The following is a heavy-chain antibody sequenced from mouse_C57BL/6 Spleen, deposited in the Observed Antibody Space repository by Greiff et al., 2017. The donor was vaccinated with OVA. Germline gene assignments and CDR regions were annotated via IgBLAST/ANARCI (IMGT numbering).Heavy chain of an antibody. D-gene: IGHD2-3*01. CDR3: VRFYDGSLDY. CDR1: GFSFNTYA. CDR2: IRSKSNNYAT. Sequence: EVKLEESGGGLVQPKGSLKLSCAASGFSFNTYAMNWVRQAPGKGLEWVARIRSKSNNYATYYADSVKDRFTISRDDSESMLYLQMNNLKTEDTAMYYCVRFYDGSLDYWGQGTSVTVSS. J-gene: IGHJ4*01. V-gene: IGHV10-1*01.